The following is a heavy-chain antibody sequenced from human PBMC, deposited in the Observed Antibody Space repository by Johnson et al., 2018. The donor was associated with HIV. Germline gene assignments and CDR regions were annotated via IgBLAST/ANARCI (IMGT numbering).Heavy chain of an antibody. CDR2: ISYDGSNK. J-gene: IGHJ3*02. CDR3: AREEGSGEPPNAFDI. D-gene: IGHD3-16*01. Sequence: QMQLVESGGGVVQPGRSLRLSCAASGFTFSSYGMHWVRQAPGKGLEWVAVISYDGSNKYYADSVKGRFTISRDISKNTLYLQMNSLRTEDTAVYYCAREEGSGEPPNAFDIWGQGTMVTVSS. CDR1: GFTFSSYG. V-gene: IGHV3-30*03.